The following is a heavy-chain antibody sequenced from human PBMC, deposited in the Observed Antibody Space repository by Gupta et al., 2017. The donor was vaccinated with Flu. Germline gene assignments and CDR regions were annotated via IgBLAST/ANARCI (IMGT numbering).Heavy chain of an antibody. Sequence: MHWVRQAPGRGLEWVSSISRISRFTFYADSVKGRFSISRDNAKNSVYLQMNSLRAEDTAVYYCAKNRASGTTKGAFDTWGQETMVIVSA. J-gene: IGHJ3*02. D-gene: IGHD1-1*01. CDR2: ISRISRFT. V-gene: IGHV3-21*06. CDR3: AKNRASGTTKGAFDT.